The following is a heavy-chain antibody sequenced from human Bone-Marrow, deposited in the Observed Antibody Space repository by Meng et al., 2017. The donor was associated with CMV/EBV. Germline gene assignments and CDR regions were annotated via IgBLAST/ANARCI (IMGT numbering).Heavy chain of an antibody. Sequence: ASVKVSCKASGYTFTNKYVHWVRQAPGQGLEWMGIVNPTGIRTTYSQKFQGRVTMTSDTSTSTVYMELSSLRSDDTAVYYCARDVTFGTGDCFDYWGQGTLVTVSS. J-gene: IGHJ4*02. CDR3: ARDVTFGTGDCFDY. D-gene: IGHD3-10*01. V-gene: IGHV1-46*01. CDR2: VNPTGIRT. CDR1: GYTFTNKY.